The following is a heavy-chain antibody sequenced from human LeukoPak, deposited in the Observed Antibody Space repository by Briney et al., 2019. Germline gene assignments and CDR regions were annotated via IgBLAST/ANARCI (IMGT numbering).Heavy chain of an antibody. CDR2: ISWNSGCI. CDR1: GFTFDDYA. D-gene: IGHD6-19*01. CDR3: AKEGIAVAAHFDY. Sequence: GGSLRLSCAASGFTFDDYAMHWVRQAPGKGLEWVSGISWNSGCIGYADSVKGRFTISRDNAKNTLYLQMNSLRAEDTAVYYCAKEGIAVAAHFDYWGQGTLVTVSS. J-gene: IGHJ4*02. V-gene: IGHV3-9*01.